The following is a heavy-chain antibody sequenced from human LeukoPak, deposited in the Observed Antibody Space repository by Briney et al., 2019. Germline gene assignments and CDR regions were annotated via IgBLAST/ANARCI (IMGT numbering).Heavy chain of an antibody. Sequence: GASVKVSCTASGYTFTSYAMHWVRQAPGQRLEWMGWINAGNGNTKYSQKFQGRVTITRDTSASTAYMELSSLRSEDTAVYYCARGPGLGRGMDVWGQGTTVTVSS. CDR1: GYTFTSYA. D-gene: IGHD3-22*01. J-gene: IGHJ6*02. CDR2: INAGNGNT. V-gene: IGHV1-3*01. CDR3: ARGPGLGRGMDV.